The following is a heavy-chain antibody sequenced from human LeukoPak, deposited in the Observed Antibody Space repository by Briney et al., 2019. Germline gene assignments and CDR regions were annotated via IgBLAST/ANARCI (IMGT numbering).Heavy chain of an antibody. CDR2: IYTSGST. D-gene: IGHD1-1*01. V-gene: IGHV4-4*07. CDR1: GGSISSYY. J-gene: IGHJ6*03. CDR3: ARHLRYRYYMDV. Sequence: SETLSLTCTVSGGSISSYYWSWIRHPAGKGLEWIGRIYTSGSTNYNPSLKSRVTMSVDTSKNQFPLKLNSVTVADTAVYYCARHLRYRYYMDVWGKGTTVTVSS.